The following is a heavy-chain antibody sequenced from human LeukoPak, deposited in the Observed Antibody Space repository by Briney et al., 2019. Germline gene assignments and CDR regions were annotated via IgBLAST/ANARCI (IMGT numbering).Heavy chain of an antibody. D-gene: IGHD3-10*01. CDR2: IYTSGST. Sequence: SETLSLTCTVSGGSISSGSYYWSWIRQPAGKGLEWIGRIYTSGSTNYNPSLKSRVTISVDTSKNQLSLKLSSVTAADTAVYYCARDPTMVRGVIPDLYGMDVWGQGTTVTVSS. CDR3: ARDPTMVRGVIPDLYGMDV. V-gene: IGHV4-61*02. CDR1: GGSISSGSYY. J-gene: IGHJ6*02.